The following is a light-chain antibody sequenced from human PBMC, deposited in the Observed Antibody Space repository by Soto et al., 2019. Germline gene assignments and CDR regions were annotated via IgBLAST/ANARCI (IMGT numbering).Light chain of an antibody. J-gene: IGKJ4*01. CDR2: FAS. CDR1: QSVSNY. V-gene: IGKV1-39*01. CDR3: QQSYTTPLT. Sequence: IQMTQSPTSLSASVGDRVTITCRASQSVSNYLNWYQQKVGKAPQLLIYFASTLQKGVPSRFSGSGSATDFTLTISSLQPEDFATYFCQQSYTTPLTFGGGTKVDIK.